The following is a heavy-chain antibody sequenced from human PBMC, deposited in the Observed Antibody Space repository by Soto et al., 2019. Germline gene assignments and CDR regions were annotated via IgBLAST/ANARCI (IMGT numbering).Heavy chain of an antibody. Sequence: EVQLVDSGGGLIQPGGSLRLSCAAAGFSVSTSHMNWVRQTPGKGLEWVSVIYSGGATYYAASVKGRFTISRDKSTNTVYLKMNSLRAEDTAVYYCARVGPYDSGSYMLRYNWFDPWGQGTLVTVSS. CDR2: IYSGGAT. CDR1: GFSVSTSH. D-gene: IGHD3-10*01. CDR3: ARVGPYDSGSYMLRYNWFDP. J-gene: IGHJ5*02. V-gene: IGHV3-53*01.